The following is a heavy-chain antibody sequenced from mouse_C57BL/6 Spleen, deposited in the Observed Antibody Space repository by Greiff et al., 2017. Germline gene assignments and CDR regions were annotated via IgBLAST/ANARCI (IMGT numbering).Heavy chain of an antibody. CDR1: GYSITSGYY. D-gene: IGHD2-2*01. J-gene: IGHJ4*01. CDR3: ARGVRGSFGKGY. Sequence: VQLQQSGPGLVKPSQSLTLTCSVTGYSITSGYYWNWIRQFPGNKLEWMGYISYDGSNNYNPSLKNRISITRDTSKNQFFLKLNSVTTEDTATYYCARGVRGSFGKGYWGQGTSVTVSS. CDR2: ISYDGSN. V-gene: IGHV3-6*01.